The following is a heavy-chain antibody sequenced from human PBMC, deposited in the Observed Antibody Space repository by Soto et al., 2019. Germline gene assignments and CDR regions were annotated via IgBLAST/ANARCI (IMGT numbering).Heavy chain of an antibody. CDR2: IKSKTDGGTT. CDR1: GFTFSNAW. D-gene: IGHD4-17*01. CDR3: TTDPGYGYYSREDAFDS. J-gene: IGHJ3*02. Sequence: EVQLVESGGGLVKPGGSLRLSCAASGFTFSNAWMSWVRQAPGKGLEWVGRIKSKTDGGTTDYAAPVKGRFTISRDDSKNTLYLQRNSLKTEDTAVYDCTTDPGYGYYSREDAFDSWGQGTMVTVSS. V-gene: IGHV3-15*01.